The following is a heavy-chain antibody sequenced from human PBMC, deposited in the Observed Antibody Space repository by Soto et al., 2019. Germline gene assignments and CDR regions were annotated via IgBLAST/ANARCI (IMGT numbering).Heavy chain of an antibody. CDR1: GRSISSYY. CDR3: SSTSERFLEWLSPKSDY. Sequence: SETVSLTCTVSGRSISSYYWSWIRQRPGKGLEWIGYIYYSGSTNYNPSLKSRVTISVDTSKNQFSLKLSSVTAAATAVYYCSSTSERFLEWLSPKSDYWGQGTLVTVS. J-gene: IGHJ4*02. CDR2: IYYSGST. V-gene: IGHV4-59*13. D-gene: IGHD3-3*01.